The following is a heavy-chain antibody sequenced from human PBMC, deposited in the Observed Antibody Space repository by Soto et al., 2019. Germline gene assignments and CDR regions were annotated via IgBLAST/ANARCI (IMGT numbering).Heavy chain of an antibody. CDR1: GYSISSGYY. Sequence: SETLSLTCAVSGYSISSGYYWGWIRQPPGKGLEWIGSIYHSGSTYYNPSLKSRVTISVDTSKNQFSLKLSSVTAADTAVYYCARERAYMVRGVIYPDAFDIWGQGTMVTVSS. CDR2: IYHSGST. V-gene: IGHV4-38-2*02. CDR3: ARERAYMVRGVIYPDAFDI. D-gene: IGHD3-10*01. J-gene: IGHJ3*02.